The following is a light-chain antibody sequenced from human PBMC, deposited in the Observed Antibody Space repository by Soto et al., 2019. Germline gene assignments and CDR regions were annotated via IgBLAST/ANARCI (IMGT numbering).Light chain of an antibody. CDR3: QQYTNFPLT. J-gene: IGKJ4*01. Sequence: EVVMTQSPATLSVSPGERATLSCRASETVATNLAWYQQKPGQAPRLLISGASTRAAGISDRFRGSGSGTEFTLTISSLRSEDSATYYCQQYTNFPLTFGGGTKVEIK. CDR2: GAS. V-gene: IGKV3-15*01. CDR1: ETVATN.